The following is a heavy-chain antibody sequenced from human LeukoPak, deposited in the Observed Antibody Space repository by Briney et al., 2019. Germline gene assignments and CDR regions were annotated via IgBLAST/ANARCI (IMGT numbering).Heavy chain of an antibody. D-gene: IGHD6-19*01. Sequence: AAVTVSCTSSGYTFTGYYMHWVRQAPGQGLEWMGWINPNSGGTNYAQKFQGWVTMTRDTSTSTAYMELRSLRSDDTAVYYCARDPGYSSGWYFDYWGQGTLVTVSS. CDR3: ARDPGYSSGWYFDY. J-gene: IGHJ4*02. CDR1: GYTFTGYY. CDR2: INPNSGGT. V-gene: IGHV1-2*04.